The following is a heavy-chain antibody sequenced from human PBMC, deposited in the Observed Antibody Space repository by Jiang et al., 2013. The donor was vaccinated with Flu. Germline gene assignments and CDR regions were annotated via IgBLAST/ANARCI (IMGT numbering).Heavy chain of an antibody. Sequence: VQLVESGGGLIQPGGSLRLSCAASGFNVNINYMSWVRQAPGKGLEWVSVIYSYGSTYYADSGKGRFTISRDNSKNTLFLHMNSLRAEDTAVYYCARVNYRAFDIWGQGTMVTVSS. CDR2: IYSYGST. J-gene: IGHJ3*02. D-gene: IGHD5-24*01. V-gene: IGHV3-53*01. CDR1: GFNVNINY. CDR3: ARVNYRAFDI.